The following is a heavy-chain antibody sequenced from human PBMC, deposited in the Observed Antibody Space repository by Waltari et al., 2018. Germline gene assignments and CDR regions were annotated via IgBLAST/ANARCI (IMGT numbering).Heavy chain of an antibody. V-gene: IGHV1-69*05. Sequence: QVQLVQSGAEVKKPGSSVKVSCKASGGTFRSYAISWVRQAPGQGLEWMGGIIPIFGTANYAQKFQGRVTITTDESTSTAYMELSSLRSEDTAVYYCARSRDGYNSYYYYGMDVWGQGTTVTVSS. CDR1: GGTFRSYA. D-gene: IGHD5-12*01. CDR3: ARSRDGYNSYYYYGMDV. J-gene: IGHJ6*02. CDR2: IIPIFGTA.